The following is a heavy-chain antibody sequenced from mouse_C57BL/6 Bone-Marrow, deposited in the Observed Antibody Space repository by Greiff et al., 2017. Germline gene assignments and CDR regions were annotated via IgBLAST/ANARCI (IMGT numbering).Heavy chain of an antibody. CDR2: IYPGDGDT. Sequence: VQLKESGAELVKPGASVKISCKASGYAFSSYWMNWVKQRPGKGLEWIGQIYPGDGDTNYNGKFKGKATLTADKSSSTAYMQLSSLTSEDSAVYFCARRVDYHWYFDVWGTGTTVTVSS. D-gene: IGHD2-4*01. V-gene: IGHV1-80*01. J-gene: IGHJ1*03. CDR3: ARRVDYHWYFDV. CDR1: GYAFSSYW.